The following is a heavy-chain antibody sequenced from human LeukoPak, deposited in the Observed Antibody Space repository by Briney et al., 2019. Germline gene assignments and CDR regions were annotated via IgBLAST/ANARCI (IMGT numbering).Heavy chain of an antibody. D-gene: IGHD3-3*01. CDR1: GFTSSSYA. CDR3: AKGKYYDFWSGYFLG. J-gene: IGHJ4*02. CDR2: ISGSGGST. V-gene: IGHV3-23*01. Sequence: PGGSLRLSCAASGFTSSSYAMSWVRQAPGKGLEWVSAISGSGGSTHYADSVKGRFTISRDNSKNTLYLQMNSLRAEDTAVYYCAKGKYYDFWSGYFLGWGQGTLVTVSS.